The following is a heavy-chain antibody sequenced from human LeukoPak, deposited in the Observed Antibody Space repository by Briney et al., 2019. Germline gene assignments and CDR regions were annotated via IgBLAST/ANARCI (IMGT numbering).Heavy chain of an antibody. CDR1: GFTFTSSA. CDR2: IVVGSANT. CDR3: AADGSDFWSGYPYYFDY. J-gene: IGHJ4*02. Sequence: GASVKVSCKASGFTFTSSAVQWVRQARGQRLEWIGWIVVGSANTNYAQKFQERVTITRDMSTSTAYMELSSLRSEDTAVYYCAADGSDFWSGYPYYFDYWGQGTLVTVSS. D-gene: IGHD3-3*01. V-gene: IGHV1-58*01.